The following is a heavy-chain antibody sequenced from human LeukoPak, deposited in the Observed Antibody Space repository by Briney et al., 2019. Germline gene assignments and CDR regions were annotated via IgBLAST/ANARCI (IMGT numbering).Heavy chain of an antibody. V-gene: IGHV4-38-2*02. CDR3: ARLARPTYNGWFDP. J-gene: IGHJ5*02. CDR2: IYHTGST. Sequence: SETLSLTCSVSDYSISSDYYWGWIRQPPGKGLEGIGNIYHTGSTYYNPPLKSRVTISADTSKNQFSLKLSSVTAADTAVYYCARLARPTYNGWFDPWGQGTLVTVSS. CDR1: DYSISSDYY. D-gene: IGHD5-24*01.